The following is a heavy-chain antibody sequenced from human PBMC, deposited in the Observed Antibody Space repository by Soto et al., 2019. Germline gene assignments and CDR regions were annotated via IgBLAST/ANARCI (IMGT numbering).Heavy chain of an antibody. D-gene: IGHD2-15*01. V-gene: IGHV4-34*01. J-gene: IGHJ6*02. Sequence: SETLSLTCAVYGGSFSGYYWSWIRQPPGKGLEWIGEINHSGSTNYNPSLKSRVTISVDTSKNQFSLKLSSVTAADTAVYYCAGEAGGDYYYCGMDVWGQGPTVTVSS. CDR1: GGSFSGYY. CDR2: INHSGST. CDR3: AGEAGGDYYYCGMDV.